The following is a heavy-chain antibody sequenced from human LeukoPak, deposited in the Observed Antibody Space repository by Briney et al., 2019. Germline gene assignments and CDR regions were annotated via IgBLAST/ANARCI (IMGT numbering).Heavy chain of an antibody. CDR2: IYYSGST. CDR3: ARIKVGGYSYGPDAFDI. Sequence: PSETLSLTCTVSGVSISSYCWSWIRQPPGKGLEWVGYIYYSGSTNYNPSLKSRVTISVDTSKNQFSLKLSSVTAADTAVYYCARIKVGGYSYGPDAFDIWGQGTMVTVSS. D-gene: IGHD5-18*01. J-gene: IGHJ3*02. CDR1: GVSISSYC. V-gene: IGHV4-59*01.